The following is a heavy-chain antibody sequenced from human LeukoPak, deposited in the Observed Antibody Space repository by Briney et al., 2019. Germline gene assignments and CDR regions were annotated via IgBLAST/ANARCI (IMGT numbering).Heavy chain of an antibody. J-gene: IGHJ4*02. CDR2: IYYSGRT. CDR1: GGSISSYY. Sequence: PSETLSLTCTVSGGSISSYYWSWIRQPPGKGLEWIGYIYYSGRTNYNPSLKSRVTMSVDTSKNQFSLKLSSVTAADTAVYYCARRAGAYSHPYDYWGQGTLVTVSS. D-gene: IGHD4/OR15-4a*01. CDR3: ARRAGAYSHPYDY. V-gene: IGHV4-59*01.